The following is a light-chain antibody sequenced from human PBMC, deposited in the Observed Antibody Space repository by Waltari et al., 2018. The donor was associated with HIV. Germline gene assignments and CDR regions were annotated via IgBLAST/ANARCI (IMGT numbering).Light chain of an antibody. CDR2: GNS. V-gene: IGLV1-40*01. CDR3: QSYDSSLSGSGV. Sequence: QSVLTQPPSVSGAPGQRVTISCTGSSSNIGAGYDVHWYQQLPGTAPKLLIHGNSNRPAGVPDRFSGSKSGTSASLAITGLQAEDEAEYYCQSYDSSLSGSGVFGGGTKLTVL. CDR1: SSNIGAGYD. J-gene: IGLJ3*02.